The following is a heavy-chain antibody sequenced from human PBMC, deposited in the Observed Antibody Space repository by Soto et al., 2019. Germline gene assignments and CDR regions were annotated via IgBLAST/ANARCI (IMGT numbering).Heavy chain of an antibody. Sequence: SETLSLTCTVSGGSSSSYYWSWIRQPPGKGLEWIGYTYYSGSTNYNPSLKSRVTISVDTSKNQFSLKLSSVTAADTAVYYCSACGGDGWFALWGQGTLVTVSA. CDR2: TYYSGST. CDR3: SACGGDGWFAL. V-gene: IGHV4-59*01. CDR1: GGSSSSYY. D-gene: IGHD2-21*02. J-gene: IGHJ5*02.